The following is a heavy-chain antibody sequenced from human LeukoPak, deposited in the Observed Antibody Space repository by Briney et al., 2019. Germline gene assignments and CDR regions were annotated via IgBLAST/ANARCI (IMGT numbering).Heavy chain of an antibody. CDR2: IKHDGSEK. CDR3: ARTGSSYYYYMDV. D-gene: IGHD3-10*01. V-gene: IGHV3-7*01. J-gene: IGHJ6*03. Sequence: GGSLRLSCAASGFTFSSYWMSWVRQAPGKGLEWVANIKHDGSEKYYMDSVKGRFTISRDNAKNSLYLQMNSLRAEDTAVYYCARTGSSYYYYMDVWGKGTTVTVSS. CDR1: GFTFSSYW.